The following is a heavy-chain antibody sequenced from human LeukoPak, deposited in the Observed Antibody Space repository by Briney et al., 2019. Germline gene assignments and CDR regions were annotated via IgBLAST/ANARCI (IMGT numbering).Heavy chain of an antibody. CDR1: GYTFTSYY. CDR3: ARSVTMVRSYYQYYGMDV. V-gene: IGHV1-46*01. Sequence: GASVKVSCKASGYTFTSYYMHWVRQAPGQGLEWMGIINPTGGSTSYAQRFQGRVTMTRDTFTSTVYMELYSLRSEDTAVYYCARSVTMVRSYYQYYGMDVWGQGTTVTVSS. D-gene: IGHD3-10*01. CDR2: INPTGGST. J-gene: IGHJ6*02.